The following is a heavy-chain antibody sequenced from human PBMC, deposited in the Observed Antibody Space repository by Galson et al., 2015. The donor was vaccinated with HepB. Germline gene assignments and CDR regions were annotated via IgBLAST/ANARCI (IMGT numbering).Heavy chain of an antibody. D-gene: IGHD6-19*01. CDR1: GFTFSNYG. J-gene: IGHJ4*02. CDR3: AKDPYLYSALAGTMAGFDY. V-gene: IGHV3-30*18. CDR2: ISYDGSNK. Sequence: SLRLSCAASGFTFSNYGMHWVRQAPGKGLEWVAVISYDGSNKYYADSVKGRFTISRDNSKNTVYLQMNSLRAEDTALYYCAKDPYLYSALAGTMAGFDYWGQGTLVTVSS.